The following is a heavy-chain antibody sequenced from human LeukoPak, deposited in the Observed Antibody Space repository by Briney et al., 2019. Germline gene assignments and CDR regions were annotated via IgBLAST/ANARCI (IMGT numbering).Heavy chain of an antibody. V-gene: IGHV1-8*01. Sequence: ASVKVSCKASGYTFTSSDINWVRQATGQGLEWMGWMNPNSGNTGYAQKLQGRVTMTMDTSISTAYMELTSLRSEDTAVYYCARGVTIFGVVTPCYFDYWGQGTLVTVSS. J-gene: IGHJ4*02. CDR2: MNPNSGNT. CDR1: GYTFTSSD. D-gene: IGHD3-3*01. CDR3: ARGVTIFGVVTPCYFDY.